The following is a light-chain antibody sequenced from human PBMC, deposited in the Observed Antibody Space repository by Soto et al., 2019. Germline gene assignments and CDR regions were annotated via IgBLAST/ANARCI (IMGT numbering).Light chain of an antibody. CDR1: QSVSNN. J-gene: IGKJ3*01. CDR2: GAS. CDR3: QHYDSWPPL. Sequence: EKVKTQSPATLSVSPGERATLSCRASQSVSNNLAWYQQKPGQAPRLLIYGASTRATGVPARFSGSGSGTDYTLTINSLQSEDFALYYCQHYDSWPPLFGPGTTLHIK. V-gene: IGKV3-15*01.